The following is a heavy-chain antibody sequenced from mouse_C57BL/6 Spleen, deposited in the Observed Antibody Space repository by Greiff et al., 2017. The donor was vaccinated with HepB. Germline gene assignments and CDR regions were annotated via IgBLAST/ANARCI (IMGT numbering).Heavy chain of an antibody. Sequence: EVKLVESGPELVKPGASVKMSCKASGYTFTDYNMHWVKQSHGKSLEWIGYINPNNGGTSYNQKFKGKATLTVNKSSSTAYMELRSLTSEDSAVYYCARRVDYGSSYFYAMDYWGQGTSVTVSS. V-gene: IGHV1-22*01. CDR2: INPNNGGT. D-gene: IGHD1-1*01. CDR1: GYTFTDYN. CDR3: ARRVDYGSSYFYAMDY. J-gene: IGHJ4*01.